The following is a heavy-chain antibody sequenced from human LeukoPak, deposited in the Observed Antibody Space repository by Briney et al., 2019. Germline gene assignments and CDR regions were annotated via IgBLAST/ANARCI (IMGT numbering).Heavy chain of an antibody. Sequence: SETLSLTCTVSGGSISSYYWSWIRQPPGKGLEWIGYIYHSGSTNYNPSLKSRVTISVDTSKNQFSLKLSSVTAADTAVYYCARVGYYYYYYMDVWGKGTTVTVSS. V-gene: IGHV4-59*01. CDR1: GGSISSYY. D-gene: IGHD3-16*01. CDR2: IYHSGST. CDR3: ARVGYYYYYYMDV. J-gene: IGHJ6*03.